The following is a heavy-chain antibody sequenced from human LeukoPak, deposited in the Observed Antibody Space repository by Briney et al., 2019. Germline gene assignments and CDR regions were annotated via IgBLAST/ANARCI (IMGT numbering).Heavy chain of an antibody. Sequence: GPVTVSCKASGYTFTSYGISWVRQAPGQGLEWMGWISAYNGNTNYAQKLQGRVTMTTDTSTSTAYMELRSLRSDDTAVYYCARGGPYCSGGSCYSLFAYYYYGMDVWGQGTTVTVSS. V-gene: IGHV1-18*01. D-gene: IGHD2-15*01. CDR3: ARGGPYCSGGSCYSLFAYYYYGMDV. CDR2: ISAYNGNT. CDR1: GYTFTSYG. J-gene: IGHJ6*02.